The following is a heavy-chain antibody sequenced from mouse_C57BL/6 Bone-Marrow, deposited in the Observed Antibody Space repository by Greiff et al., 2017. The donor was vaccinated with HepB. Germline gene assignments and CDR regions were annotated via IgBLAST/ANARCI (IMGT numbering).Heavy chain of an antibody. CDR1: GFNIKDDY. D-gene: IGHD2-3*01. Sequence: EVKLQESGAELVRPGASVKLSCTASGFNIKDDYMHWVKQRPEQGLEWIGWIDPENGDTEYASKFQGKATITADTSSNTAYLQLSSLTSEDTAVYYCTSGGYYGYAMDYWGQGTSVTVSS. J-gene: IGHJ4*01. CDR2: IDPENGDT. V-gene: IGHV14-4*01. CDR3: TSGGYYGYAMDY.